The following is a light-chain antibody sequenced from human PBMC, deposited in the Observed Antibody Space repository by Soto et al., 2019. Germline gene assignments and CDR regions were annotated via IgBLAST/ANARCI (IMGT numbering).Light chain of an antibody. CDR3: HQYDSSPLT. V-gene: IGKV3-20*01. CDR2: GTS. Sequence: EIVLTQSPGTLSLSPGERATLSCRASQSVSSSYLAWYQQKPGQAPRLLIYGTSSRATGIPDRFSGSGSGTDFTHTISRLEPEDFAVYYCHQYDSSPLTIGGGTKVESK. CDR1: QSVSSSY. J-gene: IGKJ4*01.